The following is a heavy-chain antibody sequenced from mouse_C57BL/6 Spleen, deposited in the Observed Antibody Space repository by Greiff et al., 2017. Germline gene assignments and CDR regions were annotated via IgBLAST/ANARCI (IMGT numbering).Heavy chain of an antibody. V-gene: IGHV2-2*01. CDR2: IWRGGST. CDR3: GRSPPTIPLYAMDY. Sequence: VQLQQSGPGLVQPSQSLSITCTVSGFSLTSYCVHWVRQSPGQGLEWLGVIWRGGSTAYNAAFISSLSISKDNSKSHVFFKMNSLQADDAAIFYCGRSPPTIPLYAMDYWGQGTSVTVSS. D-gene: IGHD2-10*01. CDR1: GFSLTSYC. J-gene: IGHJ4*01.